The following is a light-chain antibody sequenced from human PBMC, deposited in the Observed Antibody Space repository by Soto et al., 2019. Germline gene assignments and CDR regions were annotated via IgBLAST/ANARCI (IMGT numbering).Light chain of an antibody. CDR2: GAS. CDR1: HSISSW. J-gene: IGKJ4*01. CDR3: QQYNGDSGVT. V-gene: IGKV1-5*03. Sequence: DIQMTQSPSTLSASVGDRVTITCRASHSISSWLAWYQQKPGKVPKLLIFGASSLDSGVPSRFSGSGSGTEFTLTIRSLQPDDFATYYCQQYNGDSGVTFGGGTKVESK.